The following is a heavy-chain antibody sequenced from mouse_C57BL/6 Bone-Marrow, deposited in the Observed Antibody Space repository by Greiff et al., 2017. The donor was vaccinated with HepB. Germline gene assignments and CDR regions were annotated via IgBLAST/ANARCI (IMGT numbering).Heavy chain of an antibody. CDR3: ARRGHNYYGSSYGY. J-gene: IGHJ2*01. V-gene: IGHV1-81*01. Sequence: QVQLKESGAELARPGASVKLSCKASGYTFTSYGISWVKQRTGQGLEWIGEIYPRSGNTYYTEKFKGKATLTADKSSSTAYMELRSLTSEDSAVDFCARRGHNYYGSSYGYWGQGTTLTVSS. D-gene: IGHD1-1*01. CDR2: IYPRSGNT. CDR1: GYTFTSYG.